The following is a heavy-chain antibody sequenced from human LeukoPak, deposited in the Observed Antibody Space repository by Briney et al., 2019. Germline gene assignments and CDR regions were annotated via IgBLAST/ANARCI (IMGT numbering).Heavy chain of an antibody. D-gene: IGHD6-19*01. CDR3: AKEARSLFAVADIDY. CDR1: GFTFSTYT. CDR2: ISSSSSPI. V-gene: IGHV3-48*01. Sequence: PGGSLRLSCAASGFTFSTYTMNWVRQGPGKGLEWVSYISSSSSPIYYADSVKGRFTISRDNAKNSLYLQMNSLRAEDTAVYYCAKEARSLFAVADIDYWGQGTLVTVSS. J-gene: IGHJ4*02.